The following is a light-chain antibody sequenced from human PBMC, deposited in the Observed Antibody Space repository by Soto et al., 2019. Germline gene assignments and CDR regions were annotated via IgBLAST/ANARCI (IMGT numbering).Light chain of an antibody. CDR2: GAS. V-gene: IGKV3-20*01. CDR1: QSVSSSY. J-gene: IGKJ1*01. CDR3: AYRA. Sequence: EIVLTQSPGTLSLSPGERATLSCRASQSVSSSYLAWYQQTPGQAPRLLIYGASSRATGSPDRFSGSGSGTDFTLTISRLEPEDFEVYYCAYRAFGQGTKVEIK.